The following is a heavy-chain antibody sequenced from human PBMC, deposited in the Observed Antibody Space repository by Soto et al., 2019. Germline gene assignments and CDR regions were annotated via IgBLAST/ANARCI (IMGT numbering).Heavy chain of an antibody. D-gene: IGHD3-22*01. CDR1: GGTFSSYA. V-gene: IGHV1-69*13. CDR3: ACAVTMIVDEYFQH. Sequence: SVKVSCKASGGTFSSYAISWVRQAPGQGLEWXGGXXPXXGXAXXXQXXXGRVTITADESTSTAYMELSSLRSEDTAVYYCACAVTMIVDEYFQHWGQGTLVTVSS. CDR2: XXPXXGXA. J-gene: IGHJ1*01.